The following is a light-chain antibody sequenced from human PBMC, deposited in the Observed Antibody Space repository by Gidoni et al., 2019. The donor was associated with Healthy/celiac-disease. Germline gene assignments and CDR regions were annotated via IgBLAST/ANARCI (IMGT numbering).Light chain of an antibody. Sequence: EIEMTKSPATLSVSPGERATLPCRASESVSSNFALYQQNPGQAPRSLIYGASTRAYGIPARVSCSGCGTEFTRNISSLRSEDFEVYYCQQYNNWPPMITFGQGTRLEIK. CDR3: QQYNNWPPMIT. CDR2: GAS. V-gene: IGKV3-15*01. CDR1: ESVSSN. J-gene: IGKJ5*01.